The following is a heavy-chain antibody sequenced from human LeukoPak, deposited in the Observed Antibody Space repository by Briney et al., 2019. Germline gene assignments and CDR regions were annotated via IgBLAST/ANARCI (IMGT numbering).Heavy chain of an antibody. CDR1: GGSVSSGSYY. J-gene: IGHJ6*02. CDR3: ARDFFGYSYGLLVSSDYYGMDV. CDR2: IYYSGST. V-gene: IGHV4-61*01. Sequence: SETLSLTCTVSGGSVSSGSYYWSWIRQPPGRGLEWIGYIYYSGSTNYNPSLKSRVTISVDTSKNQFSLKLSSVTAADTAVYYCARDFFGYSYGLLVSSDYYGMDVWGQGTTVTVSS. D-gene: IGHD5-18*01.